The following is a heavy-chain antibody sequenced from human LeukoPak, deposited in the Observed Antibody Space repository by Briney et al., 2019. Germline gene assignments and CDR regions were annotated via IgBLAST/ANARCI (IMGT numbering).Heavy chain of an antibody. J-gene: IGHJ4*02. Sequence: GGSLRLSCAASGFTFSSYAMSWVRKTPGSGLEYVSAISGSGGGTWYADSMKGRFTISRDNSKSTLYLQMNSLRAEDTAVYYCAKVPSSLSGAGQRYFDYWGQGTLVTVSS. CDR3: AKVPSSLSGAGQRYFDY. CDR1: GFTFSSYA. D-gene: IGHD6-19*01. CDR2: ISGSGGGT. V-gene: IGHV3-23*01.